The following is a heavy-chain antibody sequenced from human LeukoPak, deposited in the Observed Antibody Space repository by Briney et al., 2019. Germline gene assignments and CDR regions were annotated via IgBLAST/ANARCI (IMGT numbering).Heavy chain of an antibody. CDR3: VRHLSAGRPAFDI. V-gene: IGHV4-59*08. J-gene: IGHJ3*02. Sequence: SETLSLTCTVSGGSISSYYWSWIRQPPGKGLEWIGYIYYSGSTNYNPSLKSRVTISVDTSNNKFSLKLTSLTAADTAVYYCVRHLSAGRPAFDIWGQGTMVTVSS. CDR2: IYYSGST. CDR1: GGSISSYY. D-gene: IGHD2-15*01.